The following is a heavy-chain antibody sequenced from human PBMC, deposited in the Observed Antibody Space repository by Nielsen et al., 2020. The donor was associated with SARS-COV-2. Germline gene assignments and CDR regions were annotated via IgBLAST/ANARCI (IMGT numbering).Heavy chain of an antibody. D-gene: IGHD2-2*02. CDR1: GGSVSSGSYY. Sequence: SETLSLTCTVSGGSVSSGSYYWSWIRQPPGKGLEWIGYIYYSGSTNYNPSLKSRVTISVDTSKNQFSLKLSSVTAADTAVYYCARGGGYCSSTSCYRWDAFDIWGQGTMVTVSS. CDR3: ARGGGYCSSTSCYRWDAFDI. CDR2: IYYSGST. J-gene: IGHJ3*02. V-gene: IGHV4-61*01.